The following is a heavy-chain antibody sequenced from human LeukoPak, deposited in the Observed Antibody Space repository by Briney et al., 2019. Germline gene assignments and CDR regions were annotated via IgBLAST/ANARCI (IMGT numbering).Heavy chain of an antibody. CDR2: INYSGST. D-gene: IGHD3-10*01. Sequence: RASETLSLTCTVSGGSVSSTTYYWSWIRQPPGKGLEWIASINYSGSTYYNPSLKSRVTISVDTSENQFSLKRSSVAAADTAVYYCARYVVYGSGKYYFDYWGQGNLVTVSS. V-gene: IGHV4-39*01. CDR3: ARYVVYGSGKYYFDY. J-gene: IGHJ4*02. CDR1: GGSVSSTTYY.